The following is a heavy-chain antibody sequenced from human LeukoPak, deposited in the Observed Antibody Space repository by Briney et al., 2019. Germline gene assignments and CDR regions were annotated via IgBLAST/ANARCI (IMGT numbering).Heavy chain of an antibody. CDR1: GGSISSRSYY. CDR2: MHYSGST. V-gene: IGHV4-39*01. J-gene: IGHJ4*02. Sequence: PSETLSLTCNVYGGSISSRSYYWGWVRQPPGKGLEWIGSMHYSGSTYYNPSLKSRVTISIDTSKNQFSLKLSSVTATDTAVYYCARRASGSYSNFDYWGQGTLVTVSS. CDR3: ARRASGSYSNFDY. D-gene: IGHD3-10*01.